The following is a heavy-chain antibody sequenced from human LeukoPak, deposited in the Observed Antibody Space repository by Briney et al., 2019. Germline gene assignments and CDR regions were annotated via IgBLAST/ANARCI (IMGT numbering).Heavy chain of an antibody. V-gene: IGHV3-9*01. CDR3: ATENY. CDR2: ISWNSDSI. J-gene: IGHJ4*02. D-gene: IGHD1-14*01. Sequence: GGSLRLSCAASGFTFEDYAMYWVRQPPGKGLEWVSGISWNSDSIDYVDSVKGRFTTSRDNAKNSLYLQMNSLRNEDTAVYYCATENYWGKGTPVTVSS. CDR1: GFTFEDYA.